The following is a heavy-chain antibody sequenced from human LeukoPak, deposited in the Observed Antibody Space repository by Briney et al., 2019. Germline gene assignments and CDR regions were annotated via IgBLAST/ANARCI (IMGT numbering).Heavy chain of an antibody. V-gene: IGHV3-48*04. CDR3: VARGGWARFDY. J-gene: IGHJ4*02. D-gene: IGHD6-19*01. CDR1: GFTFSSYS. CDR2: ITDDSLTM. Sequence: GGSLRLSCAASGFTFSSYSMNWVRQAPGRGLEWVSYITDDSLTMYYTDSVKGRFSISRDNAKNSLYLQMNSLRAEDTAVYYCVARGGWARFDYWGQGTLVTVSS.